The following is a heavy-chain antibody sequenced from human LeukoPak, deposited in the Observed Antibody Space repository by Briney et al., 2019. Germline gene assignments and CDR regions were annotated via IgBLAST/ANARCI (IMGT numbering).Heavy chain of an antibody. D-gene: IGHD3-10*01. Sequence: SQTLSHTYAISGDSFSSNSAGWIWVRLSPTRCLEWLGRTYYRSKWYTEYAVSVKSRITIKPDTSKNQFSLQLSSVKPEDTAVYYCARLGSGSNYWGQGTLVTVSS. CDR2: TYYRSKWYT. CDR3: ARLGSGSNY. V-gene: IGHV6-1*01. CDR1: GDSFSSNSAG. J-gene: IGHJ4*02.